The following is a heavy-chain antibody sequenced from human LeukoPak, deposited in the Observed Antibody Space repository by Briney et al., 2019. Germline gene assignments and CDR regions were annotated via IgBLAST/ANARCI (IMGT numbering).Heavy chain of an antibody. J-gene: IGHJ4*02. CDR2: INPSGGST. CDR1: GYTFTSYY. Sequence: GASVKVSCKASGYTFTSYYMHWVRQAPGQGLEWMGIINPSGGSTSYAQKFQGRVTMTRDMSTSTVYMELSSLRSEDTAVYYCASGAVVAATADYWGQGTLVTVSS. V-gene: IGHV1-46*01. D-gene: IGHD2-15*01. CDR3: ASGAVVAATADY.